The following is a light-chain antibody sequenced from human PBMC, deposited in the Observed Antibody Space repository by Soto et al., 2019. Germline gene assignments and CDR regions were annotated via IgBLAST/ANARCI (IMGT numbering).Light chain of an antibody. CDR3: GSWDCSLNGVV. CDR1: SSNIAYNY. CDR2: DNT. J-gene: IGLJ2*01. V-gene: IGLV1-51*01. Sequence: QSALTQPPSVSATPGQTVTISCSGSSSNIAYNYVSWYQLLPGTPPKLLIYDNTKRPSGIPDRFAGSQSGTSAALGITGLQSGDDADYYCGSWDCSLNGVVFGGGTKLTVL.